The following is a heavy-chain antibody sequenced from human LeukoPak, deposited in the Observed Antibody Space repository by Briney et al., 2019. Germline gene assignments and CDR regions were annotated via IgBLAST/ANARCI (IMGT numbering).Heavy chain of an antibody. Sequence: GSLRLSCAASGFTFSSYSMNWVRQPPGKGLEWIGSIYYSGSTYYNPSLKSRVTISVDTSKNQFSLKLSSVTAADTAVYYCARDGGYSGYDYWGQGTLVTVSS. D-gene: IGHD5-12*01. CDR1: GFTFSSYS. J-gene: IGHJ4*02. V-gene: IGHV4-39*07. CDR2: IYYSGST. CDR3: ARDGGYSGYDY.